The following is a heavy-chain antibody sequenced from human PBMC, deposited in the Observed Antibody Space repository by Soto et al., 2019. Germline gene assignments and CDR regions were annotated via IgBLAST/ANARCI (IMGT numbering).Heavy chain of an antibody. CDR2: ISSTSSAR. V-gene: IGHV3-48*02. CDR3: ARDSDIYYGMDV. D-gene: IGHD3-9*01. CDR1: VFTFSVHS. J-gene: IGHJ6*02. Sequence: GGSLRLSCEASVFTFSVHSMNWVRRAPGKGLEWVSYISSTSSARYYADSVRGRFTISRDNVKYSLYLQMNSLTDEDTAVYYCARDSDIYYGMDVWGQGATVTVSS.